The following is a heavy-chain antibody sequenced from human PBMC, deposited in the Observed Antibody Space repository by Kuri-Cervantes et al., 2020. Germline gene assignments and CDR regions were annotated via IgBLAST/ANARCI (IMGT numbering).Heavy chain of an antibody. D-gene: IGHD2-15*01. V-gene: IGHV1-3*01. CDR2: INAGNGNT. J-gene: IGHJ4*02. CDR1: GYTFTSYA. Sequence: ASVKVSCKASGYTFTSYATHWVRQAPGQRLEWMGWINAGNGNTKYSQKFQGRVTITADESTSTAYMELSSLRSEDTAVYYCARDHGSGGSGDYWGQGTLVTVSS. CDR3: ARDHGSGGSGDY.